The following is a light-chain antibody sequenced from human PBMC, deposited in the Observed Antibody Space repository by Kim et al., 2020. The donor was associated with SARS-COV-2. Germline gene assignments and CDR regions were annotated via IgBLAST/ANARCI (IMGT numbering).Light chain of an antibody. J-gene: IGLJ1*01. CDR2: QDS. V-gene: IGLV3-1*01. CDR1: KLGEKY. CDR3: QAWDSSTGV. Sequence: VSPGQTASITCSGDKLGEKYACWYEQKPGQSPVLVIYQDSKRHSGIPERFSGSNSGNTASLPRSGTQAMDEADYYCQAWDSSTGVFGTGTKVTV.